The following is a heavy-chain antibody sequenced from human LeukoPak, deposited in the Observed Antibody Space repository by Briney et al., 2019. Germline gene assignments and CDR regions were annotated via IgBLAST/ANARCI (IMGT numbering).Heavy chain of an antibody. Sequence: GGSERLSCTVSGFTVSSNSMSWIRQAPGKGLEWVSFIYSGGNTHYSDSVKGRFTISRDNSKNTLYLQMNSLRAEDTAVYYCARRAGDYSHPYDYWGQGTLVTVSS. CDR1: GFTVSSNS. V-gene: IGHV3-53*01. J-gene: IGHJ4*02. D-gene: IGHD3-22*01. CDR3: ARRAGDYSHPYDY. CDR2: IYSGGNT.